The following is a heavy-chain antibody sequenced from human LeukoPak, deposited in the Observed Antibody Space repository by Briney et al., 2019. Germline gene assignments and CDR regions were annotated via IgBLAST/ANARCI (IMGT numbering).Heavy chain of an antibody. CDR1: GFTFDDYA. J-gene: IGHJ4*02. V-gene: IGHV3-9*01. CDR3: AKDSSAVAGPGEFDY. CDR2: ISWNSGSI. D-gene: IGHD6-19*01. Sequence: GGSLRLSCAASGFTFDDYAMPWVRQAPGKGLEWVSGISWNSGSIGYADSVKGRFTISRDNAKNSLYLQMNSLRAEDTALYYCAKDSSAVAGPGEFDYWGQGTLVTVSS.